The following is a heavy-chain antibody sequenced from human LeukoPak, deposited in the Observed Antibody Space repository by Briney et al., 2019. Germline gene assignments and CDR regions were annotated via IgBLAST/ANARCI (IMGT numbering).Heavy chain of an antibody. CDR2: IYTSGST. J-gene: IGHJ6*03. V-gene: IGHV4-4*07. CDR1: GGSISIYC. CDR3: ARDQSGWRIYYYYMDV. Sequence: SETLSLTCSVSGGSISIYCWSWIRQPAGKGLEWIGRIYTSGSTYYNPSLKSRVTISVDTSKNQFSLKLSSVTAADTAVYYCARDQSGWRIYYYYMDVWGKGTTVTVSS. D-gene: IGHD3-3*01.